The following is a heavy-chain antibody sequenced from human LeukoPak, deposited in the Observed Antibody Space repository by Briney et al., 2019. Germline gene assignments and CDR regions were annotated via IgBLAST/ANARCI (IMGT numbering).Heavy chain of an antibody. D-gene: IGHD6-13*01. Sequence: PGGSLRLSCAASGFTFSSYSMNWVRQAPGKGLEWVSSISSSSSYIYYADSVKGRFTISRDNAKNSLYLQMNSLRVEDTAVYYCARVWGLERSTKYSSSCYNWFDPWGQGTLVTVSS. J-gene: IGHJ5*02. CDR2: ISSSSSYI. V-gene: IGHV3-21*01. CDR1: GFTFSSYS. CDR3: ARVWGLERSTKYSSSCYNWFDP.